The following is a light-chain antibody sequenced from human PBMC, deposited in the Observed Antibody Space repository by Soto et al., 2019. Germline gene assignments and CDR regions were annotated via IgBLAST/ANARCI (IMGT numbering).Light chain of an antibody. Sequence: EIVLTQSPGTLSLSPGERATLSCRASQSVSTSYLAWYQQKPGQAPRLLIYGASSRAIGIPDRFSGSGSGTDFTLTINRLEPEDFAVYYCQQYGSSPLYTFGQGTKLEI. CDR3: QQYGSSPLYT. V-gene: IGKV3-20*01. CDR2: GAS. J-gene: IGKJ2*01. CDR1: QSVSTSY.